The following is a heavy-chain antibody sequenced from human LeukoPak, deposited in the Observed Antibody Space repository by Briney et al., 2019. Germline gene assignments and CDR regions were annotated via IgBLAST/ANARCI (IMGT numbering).Heavy chain of an antibody. CDR2: INPNSGGT. D-gene: IGHD3-10*01. V-gene: IGHV1-2*02. CDR3: ARGYGSGSYSYNY. J-gene: IGHJ4*02. Sequence: ASVTVSCKASGYTFTGYYMHWVRQAPGQGLEWMGWINPNSGGTNYAQKFQGRVTMTRDTSISTAYMELSRLRSDDTAVYYCARGYGSGSYSYNYWGQGTLVTVSS. CDR1: GYTFTGYY.